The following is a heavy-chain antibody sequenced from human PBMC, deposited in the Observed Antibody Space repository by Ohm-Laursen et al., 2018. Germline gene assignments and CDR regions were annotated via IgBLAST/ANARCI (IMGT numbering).Heavy chain of an antibody. D-gene: IGHD1-1*01. Sequence: VKISCKASGGTFSSYAISWVRQAPGQGLEWMGRIIPILGIANYTQKFQGRVTITADKSTSTAYMELSSLRSEDTAVYYCARDLGTTTDYWGQGTLVTVSS. CDR3: ARDLGTTTDY. J-gene: IGHJ4*02. V-gene: IGHV1-69*10. CDR1: GGTFSSYA. CDR2: IIPILGIA.